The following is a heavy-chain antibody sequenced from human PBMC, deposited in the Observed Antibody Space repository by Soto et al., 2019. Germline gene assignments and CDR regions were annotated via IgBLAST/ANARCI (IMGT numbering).Heavy chain of an antibody. CDR1: GFTFSSYG. V-gene: IGHV3-30*18. CDR3: AKTMVRGVIITCFDY. D-gene: IGHD3-10*01. J-gene: IGHJ4*02. CDR2: ISYDGSNK. Sequence: GGSLRLSCAASGFTFSSYGMHWVRQAPGKGLEWVAVISYDGSNKYYADSVKGRFTISRDNSKNTLYLQMNSLRAEDTAVYYCAKTMVRGVIITCFDYWGQGTLVTVSS.